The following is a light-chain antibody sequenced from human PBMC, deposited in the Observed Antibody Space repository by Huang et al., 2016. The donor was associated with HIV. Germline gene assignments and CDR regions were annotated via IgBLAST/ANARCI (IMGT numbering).Light chain of an antibody. CDR2: AAS. CDR1: QTISTF. V-gene: IGKV1-39*01. J-gene: IGKJ4*01. Sequence: DIQMTQSPSSLSASVGDRISITCRASQTISTFLNWYQQQPGKAPKLLIYAASNLQSGGSSRFSGTGSGTHFTLSVTSLQPDDFAAYFCQQTSSVPLTFGGGTRVE. CDR3: QQTSSVPLT.